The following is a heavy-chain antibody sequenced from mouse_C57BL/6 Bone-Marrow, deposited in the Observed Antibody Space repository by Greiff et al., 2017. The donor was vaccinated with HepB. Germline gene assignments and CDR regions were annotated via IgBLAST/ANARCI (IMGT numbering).Heavy chain of an antibody. J-gene: IGHJ3*01. Sequence: KLVESGGGLVQPGGSLKLSCAASGFTFSDYYMYWVRQTPEKRLEWVAYISNGGGSTYYPDTVKGRFTISRDNAKNTLYLQMSRLKSEDTAMYYCARVGSSPFAYWGQGTLVTVSA. V-gene: IGHV5-12*01. CDR2: ISNGGGST. CDR1: GFTFSDYY. D-gene: IGHD1-1*01. CDR3: ARVGSSPFAY.